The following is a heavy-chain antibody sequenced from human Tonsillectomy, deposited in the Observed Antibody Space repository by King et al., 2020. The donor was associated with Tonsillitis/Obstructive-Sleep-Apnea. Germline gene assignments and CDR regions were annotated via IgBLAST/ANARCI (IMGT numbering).Heavy chain of an antibody. Sequence: VQLVESGAEVKKPGESLKISCKGSGYTFTSYYIAWVRQMSGKGLEWMGIIYPGDSDTRYSPSFQGQVTISVDNSITTAYLQWSSLKASDTATYYCFNVVDYWGQGTLVTVSS. CDR1: GYTFTSYY. D-gene: IGHD3-10*02. CDR2: IYPGDSDT. V-gene: IGHV5-51*01. J-gene: IGHJ4*02. CDR3: FNVVDY.